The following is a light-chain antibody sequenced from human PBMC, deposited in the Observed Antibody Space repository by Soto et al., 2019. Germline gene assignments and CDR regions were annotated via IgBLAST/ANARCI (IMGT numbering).Light chain of an antibody. CDR3: SSYTSSSTLEV. V-gene: IGLV2-14*01. CDR2: EVS. J-gene: IGLJ1*01. CDR1: SSDVGGSHY. Sequence: QSVLTQPASVSGSPRQSITISCTGTSSDVGGSHYVSWYQHHPGKAPKLMLYEVSSRPSGVSNRFSGSKSGNTASLTISGHQTEDEADYYCSSYTSSSTLEVFGTGTKVTVL.